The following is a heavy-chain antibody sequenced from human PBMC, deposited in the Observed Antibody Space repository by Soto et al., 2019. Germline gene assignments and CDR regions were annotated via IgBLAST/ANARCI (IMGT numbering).Heavy chain of an antibody. CDR1: GGSISSVDYY. CDR3: ARAGGDTPYWYFDL. J-gene: IGHJ2*01. Sequence: SETLSLTCTVSGGSISSVDYYWRWIRQPPGKGLEWIGYIYYSGSTYYNPSLKSRVTISVDTSKNQSSLKLSSVTAADTAVYYCARAGGDTPYWYFDLWGRGTLVTVSS. D-gene: IGHD4-17*01. CDR2: IYYSGST. V-gene: IGHV4-30-4*01.